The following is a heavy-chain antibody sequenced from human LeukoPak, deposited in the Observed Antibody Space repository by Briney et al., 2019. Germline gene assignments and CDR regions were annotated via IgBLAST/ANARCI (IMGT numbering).Heavy chain of an antibody. CDR1: GFTFSNYW. CDR3: VSGSLQSGYNFDY. Sequence: EGSLRLSCAASGFTFSNYWMHWIRQVPGKGLVWVTHIKYDGSATNYADSVKGRFTISRDNAKNTLYLQMNSLRAEDMAVYYCVSGSLQSGYNFDYWGQGALVTVSS. V-gene: IGHV3-74*01. J-gene: IGHJ4*02. CDR2: IKYDGSAT. D-gene: IGHD3-3*01.